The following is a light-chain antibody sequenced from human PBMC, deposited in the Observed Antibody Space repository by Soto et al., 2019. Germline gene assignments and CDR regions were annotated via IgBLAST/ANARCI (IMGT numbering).Light chain of an antibody. Sequence: DIQVTQSPSALSASVGDSVTITCRASQSISTWLAWYQQKPGKAPKLLIYKASTLKSGVPSRFSGSGSGTEFTLTISRLEPEDFTVYYCQQYGTSPQTFGQGTKVDIK. CDR2: KAS. CDR1: QSISTW. CDR3: QQYGTSPQT. J-gene: IGKJ1*01. V-gene: IGKV1-5*03.